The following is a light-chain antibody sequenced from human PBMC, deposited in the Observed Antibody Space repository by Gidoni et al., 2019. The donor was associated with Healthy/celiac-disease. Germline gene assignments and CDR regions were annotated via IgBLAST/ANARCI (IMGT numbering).Light chain of an antibody. CDR3: QQRSNWPLFT. Sequence: IVLTHSPATLSLSPGERATLSCRASQSVSSYLAWYQQKPGQAPRLLIYDASNRATGIPARFSGSGSGTDFTLTISSLEPEDCAVYYCQQRSNWPLFTFGPGTKVDIK. CDR1: QSVSSY. CDR2: DAS. J-gene: IGKJ3*01. V-gene: IGKV3-11*01.